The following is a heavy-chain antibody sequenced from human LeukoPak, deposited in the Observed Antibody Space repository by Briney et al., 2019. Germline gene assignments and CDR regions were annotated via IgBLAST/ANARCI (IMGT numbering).Heavy chain of an antibody. V-gene: IGHV3-48*04. CDR2: ISSSSDTI. Sequence: GGSLRLSCAASGFTFGPYTMNWVRQAPGKGLEWVSYISSSSDTIYYADSVKGRFTISRDNAKNSLYLQMNSLRAEDTAVYYCARAGYDYWGQGTLVTVSS. CDR3: ARAGYDY. D-gene: IGHD5-12*01. CDR1: GFTFGPYT. J-gene: IGHJ4*02.